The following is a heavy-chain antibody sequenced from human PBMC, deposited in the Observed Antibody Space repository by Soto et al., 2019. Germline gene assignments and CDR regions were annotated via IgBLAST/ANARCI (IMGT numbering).Heavy chain of an antibody. CDR3: ARERSAASTGWFDP. J-gene: IGHJ5*02. D-gene: IGHD6-13*01. CDR2: MNPNSGNT. CDR1: GYTFTSYD. V-gene: IGHV1-8*01. Sequence: QVQLVQSGAEVKKSGASVKVSCKASGYTFTSYDINWVRQATGQGLEWMGWMNPNSGNTGYAQKVQGRVTMTRNTSISTAYMELSSLRYEDTAVYYCARERSAASTGWFDPWGQGPLVTVSS.